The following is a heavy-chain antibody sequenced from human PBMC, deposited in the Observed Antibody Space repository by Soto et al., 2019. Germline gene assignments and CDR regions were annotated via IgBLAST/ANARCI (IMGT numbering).Heavy chain of an antibody. CDR1: GYTFTSYD. V-gene: IGHV1-8*01. CDR2: MNPNSGNT. CDR3: ACVYSGRHSAFQL. Sequence: ASVKVSCRASGYTFTSYDINWVRQATGEGREWMGWMNPNSGNTGYAQKFQGRVTMTRNTSISPAYMELGSLRSEDTAVYYCACVYSGRHSAFQLWGQGTLVTVSS. D-gene: IGHD1-26*01. J-gene: IGHJ1*01.